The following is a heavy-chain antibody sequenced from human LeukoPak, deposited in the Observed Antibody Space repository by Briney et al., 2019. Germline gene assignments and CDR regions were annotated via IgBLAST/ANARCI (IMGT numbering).Heavy chain of an antibody. CDR1: GFTFSSYV. J-gene: IGHJ4*02. D-gene: IGHD4-17*01. CDR2: IGGSGVST. V-gene: IGHV3-23*01. CDR3: AKADYGDYVRFPD. Sequence: GGSLRLSCAASGFTFSSYVMSWVRQAPGKGLEWVSGIGGSGVSTYYADSVKGRFTISRDNSKNTLYLQMNSLRAEDTAVYYCAKADYGDYVRFPDWGQGTLVTVSS.